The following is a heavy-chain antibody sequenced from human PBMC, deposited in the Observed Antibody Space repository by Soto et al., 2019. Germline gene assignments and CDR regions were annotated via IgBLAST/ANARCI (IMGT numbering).Heavy chain of an antibody. CDR2: FNHGGIT. Sequence: SETLSLTCNVSGDSLTATTSYCTWIRQSPGKGLEWIGDFNHGGITSYNPSLKSPVAISTDTSKSQVSLTLMSVTAVDTAISYCARSAGSFGGGGYLGAWGRGAQVTVSS. D-gene: IGHD3-16*01. CDR1: GDSLTATTSY. CDR3: ARSAGSFGGGGYLGA. J-gene: IGHJ5*02. V-gene: IGHV4-39*07.